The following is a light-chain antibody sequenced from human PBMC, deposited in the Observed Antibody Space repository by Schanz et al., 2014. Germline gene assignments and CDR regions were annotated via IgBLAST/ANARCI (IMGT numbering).Light chain of an antibody. Sequence: QSVLTQPPSVSGAPGQRVTISCTGSSSNIGAGYDVHWYQQLPGTAPKLLIYGNSNRPSGVPDRFSGSKSGNTASLTISGLQAEDEADYYCSSYAGSSTPYVCGTGTKVTVL. CDR2: GNS. CDR3: SSYAGSSTPYV. CDR1: SSNIGAGYD. V-gene: IGLV1-40*01. J-gene: IGLJ1*01.